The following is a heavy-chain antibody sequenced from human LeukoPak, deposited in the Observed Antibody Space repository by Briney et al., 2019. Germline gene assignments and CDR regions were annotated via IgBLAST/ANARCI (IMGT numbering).Heavy chain of an antibody. CDR2: ISGTAIST. CDR3: AKESSSSSGFDY. V-gene: IGHV3-23*01. D-gene: IGHD6-6*01. J-gene: IGHJ4*02. Sequence: GGSLRLSCAASGLTFSSYAMSWVRQAPGKGLAWVSAISGTAISTFYADSVKGRFTISRDNSKDTVYLQMTSLRAEDTAVFYCAKESSSSSGFDYWGQGTLVTVSS. CDR1: GLTFSSYA.